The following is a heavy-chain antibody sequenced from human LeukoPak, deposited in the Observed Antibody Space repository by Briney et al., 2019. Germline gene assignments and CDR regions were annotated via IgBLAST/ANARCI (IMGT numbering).Heavy chain of an antibody. J-gene: IGHJ4*02. V-gene: IGHV3-48*04. CDR2: FSSSSSTI. Sequence: PGGSLRLSWAASGFTFVSYRMNWVGQAPGRGLEGVSSFSSSSSTIYYADSVKGRFTISRDNAKNSLYLQMNSLRAEDTAVYYCARDASGYDFWSGNFDYWGQGTLVTVSS. CDR3: ARDASGYDFWSGNFDY. CDR1: GFTFVSYR. D-gene: IGHD3-3*01.